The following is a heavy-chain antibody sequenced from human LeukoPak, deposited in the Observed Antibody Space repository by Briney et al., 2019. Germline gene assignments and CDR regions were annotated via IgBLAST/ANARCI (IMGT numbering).Heavy chain of an antibody. CDR2: IYSGGST. V-gene: IGHV3-53*01. CDR3: ARDRLKYYYDSRRYWYFDL. Sequence: PGGSLRLSCAASGFTVSSNYMSWVRQAPGKGLEWVSVIYSGGSTYYADSVKGRSTISRDNSKNTLYLQMNSLRAVDTAVYYCARDRLKYYYDSRRYWYFDLWGRGTLVTVSS. D-gene: IGHD3-22*01. J-gene: IGHJ2*01. CDR1: GFTVSSNY.